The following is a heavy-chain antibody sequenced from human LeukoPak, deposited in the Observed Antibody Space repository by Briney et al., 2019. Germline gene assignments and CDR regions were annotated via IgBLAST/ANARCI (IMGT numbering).Heavy chain of an antibody. CDR1: GFTPSSYW. V-gene: IGHV3-7*01. J-gene: IGHJ6*04. D-gene: IGHD3-10*02. CDR2: IDQDGHAQ. CDR3: AELGITMIGGV. Sequence: PGGSLRLSCAASGFTPSSYWMTWVRQAPGKGLEWVANIDQDGHAQYYVQSVRGRFTISRDNAKSSLYLQMNSLRAEDTAVYYCAELGITMIGGVWGKGTTVTISS.